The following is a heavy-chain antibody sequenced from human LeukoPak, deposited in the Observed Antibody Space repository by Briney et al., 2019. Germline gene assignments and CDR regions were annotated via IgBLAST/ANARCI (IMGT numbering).Heavy chain of an antibody. CDR3: AKGVVVAPDVTPFDY. D-gene: IGHD2-2*01. V-gene: IGHV3-23*01. Sequence: GGSLGLSCAVSGLTFNNYAMSWVRQAPGKGLEWVSGISGRGASKYYADSVKGRFTISRDNSKNTLYLQMNSLRAKDTAVYYCAKGVVVAPDVTPFDYWGQGTLVTVSS. J-gene: IGHJ4*02. CDR2: ISGRGASK. CDR1: GLTFNNYA.